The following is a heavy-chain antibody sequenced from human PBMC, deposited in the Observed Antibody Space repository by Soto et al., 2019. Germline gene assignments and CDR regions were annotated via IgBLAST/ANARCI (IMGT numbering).Heavy chain of an antibody. CDR1: GGSISSGDYY. V-gene: IGHV4-31*03. Sequence: QVQLQQSGPGLVRPSQTLSPTCTVSGGSISSGDYYWSWIRQHPVRGLEWIGYVYYSGITFYNPSLKSRLTISVDTAKNQFYLRLGSVTAADTAVYYCAREIFSRTWSPGDWGQGTLVTVSS. D-gene: IGHD6-13*01. J-gene: IGHJ4*02. CDR3: AREIFSRTWSPGD. CDR2: VYYSGIT.